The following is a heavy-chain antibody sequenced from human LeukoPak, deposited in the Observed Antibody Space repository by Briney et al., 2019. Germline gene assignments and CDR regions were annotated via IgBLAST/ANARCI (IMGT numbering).Heavy chain of an antibody. CDR3: ERGGSYYYDSRGYYYLGY. J-gene: IGHJ4*02. V-gene: IGHV3-21*01. CDR1: GFTFSGYS. Sequence: GGSLRLSCAASGFTFSGYSMNWVRQAPGKGLEWVSSISSSSSYIYYADSVRGGFTISRTNPKNSLYLQRNSLRVEATAVFYWERGGSYYYDSRGYYYLGYWGQGALVTVSS. D-gene: IGHD3-22*01. CDR2: ISSSSSYI.